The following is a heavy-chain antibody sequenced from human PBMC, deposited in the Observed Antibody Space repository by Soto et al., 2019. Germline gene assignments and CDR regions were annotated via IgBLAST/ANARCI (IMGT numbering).Heavy chain of an antibody. CDR3: ARPGCLGQCIEGMDV. V-gene: IGHV4-4*07. Sequence: SETLSLTCTVSGGSISSYYWSWIRQPAGKGLEWTGRIYTSGSTNYNPSLKSRVTMSVDTSKNQFSLKLSSVTAAEPAVYYCARPGCLGQCIEGMDVWGQGTTVTVSS. J-gene: IGHJ6*02. CDR1: GGSISSYY. D-gene: IGHD2-8*01. CDR2: IYTSGST.